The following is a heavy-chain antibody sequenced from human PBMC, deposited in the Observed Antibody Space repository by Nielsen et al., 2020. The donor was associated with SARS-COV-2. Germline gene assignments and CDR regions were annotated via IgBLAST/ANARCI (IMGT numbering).Heavy chain of an antibody. CDR2: IYYSGST. V-gene: IGHV4-30-4*01. CDR3: ARGTQTDDNFDY. J-gene: IGHJ4*02. D-gene: IGHD1-1*01. Sequence: SETLSLTCTVSGGSISSGDYYWSWIRQPPGKGLEWIGYIYYSGSTYYNPSLKSRVAISVDTSKNQFSLKLSSVTAADTAVYYCARGTQTDDNFDYWGQGTLVTVS. CDR1: GGSISSGDYY.